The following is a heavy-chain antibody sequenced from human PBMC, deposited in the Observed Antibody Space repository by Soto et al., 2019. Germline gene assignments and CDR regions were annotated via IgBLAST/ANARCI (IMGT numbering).Heavy chain of an antibody. CDR2: ISAYNGNT. CDR3: ASSIVVAPAATPAFYYYYYGMDG. D-gene: IGHD2-2*01. J-gene: IGHJ6*02. Sequence: GXSVEASCIASGYKFTNYGTSWVRQAPGQGLEWMGWISAYNGNTNYAQKLQGRVTMTTDTSTSTAYMELRSLRSDYPAVYYCASSIVVAPAATPAFYYYYYGMDGWHQGPTATVSS. CDR1: GYKFTNYG. V-gene: IGHV1-18*04.